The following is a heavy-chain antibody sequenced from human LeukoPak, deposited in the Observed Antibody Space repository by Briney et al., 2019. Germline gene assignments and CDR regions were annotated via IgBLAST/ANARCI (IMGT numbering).Heavy chain of an antibody. V-gene: IGHV3-23*01. J-gene: IGHJ4*02. CDR1: GFTFSSYG. CDR2: ISGSGGST. CDR3: ARRGPEIVATIDY. Sequence: GGSLRLSCAASGFTFSSYGMSWVRQAPGKGLEWVSAISGSGGSTYYADSVKGRFTISRDNVKNTLYLQMNSLRADDTAVYYCARRGPEIVATIDYWGQGTLVTVSS. D-gene: IGHD5-12*01.